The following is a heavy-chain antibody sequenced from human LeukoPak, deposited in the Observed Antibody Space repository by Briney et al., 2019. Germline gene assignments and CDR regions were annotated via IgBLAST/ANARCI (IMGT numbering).Heavy chain of an antibody. V-gene: IGHV4-38-2*01. Sequence: PSETLSLTCAVSGYSISSGYYWGWIRQPPGRGLGWIGSIYHSGSTYYNPSLKSRVTISVDTSKNQFSLKLSSVTAADTAVYYCASFEYSSSKGWGQGTMVTVSS. CDR2: IYHSGST. D-gene: IGHD6-6*01. CDR1: GYSISSGYY. CDR3: ASFEYSSSKG. J-gene: IGHJ3*01.